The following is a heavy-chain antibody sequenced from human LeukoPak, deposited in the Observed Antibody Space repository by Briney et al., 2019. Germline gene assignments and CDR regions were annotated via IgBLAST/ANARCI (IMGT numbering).Heavy chain of an antibody. Sequence: VSCEASGGSAKNATIGWVRESPGQRLRWRGRRVPMLSIVTYTQKLQRRATITAHRYTSTPYMEVRSLSSEYTAVYYSASTWVCSGGSCYMPFDYWGQGTLMTVSS. CDR1: GGSAKNAT. J-gene: IGHJ4*02. D-gene: IGHD2-15*01. CDR3: ASTWVCSGGSCYMPFDY. CDR2: RVPMLSIV. V-gene: IGHV1-69*02.